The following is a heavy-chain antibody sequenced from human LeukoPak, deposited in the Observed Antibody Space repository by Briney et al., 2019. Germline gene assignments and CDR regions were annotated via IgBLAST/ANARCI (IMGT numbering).Heavy chain of an antibody. CDR3: ARDRPDAFDI. V-gene: IGHV3-21*01. CDR1: GFTFSNAW. Sequence: PGGSLRLSCAASGFTFSNAWMSWVRQAPGKGLEWVSSISSSSSYIYYADSVKGRFTISRDNAKNSLYLQMNSLRAGDTAVYYCARDRPDAFDIWGQGTMVTVSS. J-gene: IGHJ3*02. CDR2: ISSSSSYI.